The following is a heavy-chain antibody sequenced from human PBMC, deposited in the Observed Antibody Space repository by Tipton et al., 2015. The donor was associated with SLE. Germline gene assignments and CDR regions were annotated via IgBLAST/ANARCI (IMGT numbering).Heavy chain of an antibody. J-gene: IGHJ6*02. CDR3: ARNGYDFWTGTSYGMDV. D-gene: IGHD3-3*01. CDR1: GGSISSYY. V-gene: IGHV4-59*01. Sequence: TLSLTCTVSGGSISSYYWSWIRQPPGKGLEWIGYIYYSGSTNYNPSLKSRVTISVDTSKNQFSLKLSSVTAAGTAVYYCARNGYDFWTGTSYGMDVWGQGTTVTVSS. CDR2: IYYSGST.